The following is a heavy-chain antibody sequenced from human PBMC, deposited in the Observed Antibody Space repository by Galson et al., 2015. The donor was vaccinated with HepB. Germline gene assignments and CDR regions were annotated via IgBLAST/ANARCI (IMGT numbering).Heavy chain of an antibody. CDR3: AREADYDSSGYYYGPFDY. CDR2: INPSGGST. V-gene: IGHV1-46*04. D-gene: IGHD3-22*01. CDR1: GYTFTSYY. J-gene: IGHJ4*02. Sequence: SVKVSCKASGYTFTSYYMHWVRQAPGQGLEWMGIINPSGGSTSYAQKLQGRVTMTRDTSTSTVYMELSSLRSEDTAVYYCAREADYDSSGYYYGPFDYWGQGTLVTVSS.